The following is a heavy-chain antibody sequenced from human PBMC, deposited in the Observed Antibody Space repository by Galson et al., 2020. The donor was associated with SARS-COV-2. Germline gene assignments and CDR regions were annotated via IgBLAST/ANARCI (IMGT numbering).Heavy chain of an antibody. D-gene: IGHD3-10*01. CDR2: ISYDGSNK. Sequence: GGSLRLSCAASGFTFSSYAMHWVRQAPGKGLEWVAVISYDGSNKYYADSVKCRFTISRDNSKNTLYLQMNSLRAEDTAVYYCARARGVYDIFDLWGRGTLVTVSS. V-gene: IGHV3-30*04. J-gene: IGHJ2*01. CDR1: GFTFSSYA. CDR3: ARARGVYDIFDL.